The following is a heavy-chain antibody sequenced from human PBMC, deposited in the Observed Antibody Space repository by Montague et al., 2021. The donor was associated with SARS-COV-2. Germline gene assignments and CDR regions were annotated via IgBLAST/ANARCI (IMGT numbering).Heavy chain of an antibody. CDR1: GGSISNYH. D-gene: IGHD2-2*01. V-gene: IGHV4-59*08. J-gene: IGHJ6*02. CDR3: ARLLGYCSSVSCYPYYGMDV. Sequence: SETLSLTCTVSGGSISNYHWNWIRQPPGKGLEWIGYFYYSGSTNYNPSLKSRVTMSVDTSKNQFSLKLSSVTAADTAVYYCARLLGYCSSVSCYPYYGMDVWGQGTTVTVSS. CDR2: FYYSGST.